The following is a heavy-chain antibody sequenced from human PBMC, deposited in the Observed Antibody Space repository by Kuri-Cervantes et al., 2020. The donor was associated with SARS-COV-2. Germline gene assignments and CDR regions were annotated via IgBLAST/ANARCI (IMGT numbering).Heavy chain of an antibody. Sequence: SETLSLTCAVYGGSFSDNHWTWVRQPPGKGLEWIGETNYSGTTNYNPSLKSRVTMSVDTSKNQFSLNLTSVTAADTAVYYCARLRRHNNAWFVTGYYMDVWGKGTTVTVSS. CDR2: TNYSGTT. J-gene: IGHJ6*03. CDR3: ARLRRHNNAWFVTGYYMDV. CDR1: GGSFSDNH. V-gene: IGHV4-34*01. D-gene: IGHD3-10*01.